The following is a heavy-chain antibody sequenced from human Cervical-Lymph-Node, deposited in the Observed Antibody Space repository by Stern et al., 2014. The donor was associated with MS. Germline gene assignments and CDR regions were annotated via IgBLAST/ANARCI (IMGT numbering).Heavy chain of an antibody. CDR2: IYWDDDK. CDR3: AHRRGATNYQY. Sequence: SGPTLVKPTQTLTLTCTFSGFSLSTNGVGVGWIRQPPGKALEWLALIYWDDDKRYSPSLKSRLTITKDTSKNQVVLTMTNMEYVDTATYYCAHRRGATNYQYWGQGTLVTVSS. D-gene: IGHD1-7*01. CDR1: GFSLSTNGVG. J-gene: IGHJ4*02. V-gene: IGHV2-5*02.